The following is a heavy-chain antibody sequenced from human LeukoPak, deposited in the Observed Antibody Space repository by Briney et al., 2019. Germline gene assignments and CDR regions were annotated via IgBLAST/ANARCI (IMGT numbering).Heavy chain of an antibody. Sequence: GGSLRLSCAASGFTFSSYAMSWVRQAPGKGLEWVSAFSGSGGSTYYADSVKGRFTISRDNSKNTLYLQMNSLRAEDTAVYYCAKAYYDSNRYFDYWGQGTLVTVSS. CDR1: GFTFSSYA. J-gene: IGHJ4*02. V-gene: IGHV3-23*01. CDR3: AKAYYDSNRYFDY. CDR2: FSGSGGST. D-gene: IGHD3-22*01.